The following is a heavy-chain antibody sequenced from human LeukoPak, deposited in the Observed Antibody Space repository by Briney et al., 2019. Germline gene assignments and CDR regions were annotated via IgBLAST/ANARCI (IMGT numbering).Heavy chain of an antibody. J-gene: IGHJ4*02. CDR1: GYTFTSYY. Sequence: GASVKVSCKASGYTFTGYTFTSYYIHWVRQAPGQGLEWMGIINPSGGSTTYAQKFQGRVTMTSDTSTSTVSMELRSLRSEDTAVYYFARGARYFDYWGKGTLVTVSS. CDR3: ARGARYFDY. V-gene: IGHV1-46*01. CDR2: INPSGGST.